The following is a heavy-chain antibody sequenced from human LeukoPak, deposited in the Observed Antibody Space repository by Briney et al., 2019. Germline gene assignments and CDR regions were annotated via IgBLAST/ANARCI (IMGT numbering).Heavy chain of an antibody. J-gene: IGHJ4*02. CDR2: IIPIFGTA. CDR1: GGTFSSYA. CDR3: ASAVYCTNGVCYTRGYFDY. Sequence: GASVKVSRKASGGTFSSYAISWGRQAPGQGLEWMGGIIPIFGTANCAQKFQGRVTITTDESTSTAYMELSSLRSEDTAVYYCASAVYCTNGVCYTRGYFDYWGQGTLVTVSS. D-gene: IGHD2-8*01. V-gene: IGHV1-69*05.